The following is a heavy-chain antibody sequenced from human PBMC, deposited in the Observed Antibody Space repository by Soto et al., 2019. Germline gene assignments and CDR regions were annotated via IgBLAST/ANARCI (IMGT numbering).Heavy chain of an antibody. V-gene: IGHV4-4*02. D-gene: IGHD6-13*01. CDR2: IYHSGST. J-gene: IGHJ4*02. CDR1: GGSISSSNW. CDR3: TSGAAGYNFDY. Sequence: SETLSLICAVSGGSISSSNWWSCVRQPPGKGLEWIGEIYHSGSTNYNPSLKSRVTISVDKSKNQFSLKLSSVTAADTAVYYCTSGAAGYNFDYWGQGTLVTVSS.